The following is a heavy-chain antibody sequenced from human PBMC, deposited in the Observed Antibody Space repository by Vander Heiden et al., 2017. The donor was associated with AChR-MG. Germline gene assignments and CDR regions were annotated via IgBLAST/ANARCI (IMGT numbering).Heavy chain of an antibody. J-gene: IGHJ4*02. D-gene: IGHD3-10*01. Sequence: EVLLLASGGGLVQPAGSLRLSCAASGFTFSSYPMSWVRQAPGKGLEWVSTISDSGGSTYYPDSVKGRFTISRDNSRNTLYLQMNSLRANDTAVYYCAKDRHRVSLIRGVIDYWGQGTLVTVSS. CDR3: AKDRHRVSLIRGVIDY. CDR2: ISDSGGST. V-gene: IGHV3-23*01. CDR1: GFTFSSYP.